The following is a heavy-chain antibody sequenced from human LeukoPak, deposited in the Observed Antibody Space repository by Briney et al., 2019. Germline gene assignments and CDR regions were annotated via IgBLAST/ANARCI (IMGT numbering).Heavy chain of an antibody. V-gene: IGHV4-34*01. D-gene: IGHD6-19*01. Sequence: SETLSLTCAVYGGSFSGYYWSWIRQPPGKGLEWIGEINHSGSTNYNPSLKSRVTISVDTSKNQFSLKLSSVTAADTAVYYCARLVAGYYFDYWGQGTLVTVSS. CDR1: GGSFSGYY. J-gene: IGHJ4*02. CDR3: ARLVAGYYFDY. CDR2: INHSGST.